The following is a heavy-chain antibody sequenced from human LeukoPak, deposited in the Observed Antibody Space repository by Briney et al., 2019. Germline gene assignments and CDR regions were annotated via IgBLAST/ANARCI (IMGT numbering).Heavy chain of an antibody. Sequence: GGSLRLSCTTSGFTFGDYTMSWFRQAPGKGLEWVAFTRSKGYGGTTEYAASVKGRFTISRDDSKSIAYLQMNSLKTEDTAVYYCTRDGMAGTSWFDSWGQGTLVTVSS. CDR3: TRDGMAGTSWFDS. D-gene: IGHD6-19*01. CDR1: GFTFGDYT. J-gene: IGHJ5*01. CDR2: TRSKGYGGTT. V-gene: IGHV3-49*03.